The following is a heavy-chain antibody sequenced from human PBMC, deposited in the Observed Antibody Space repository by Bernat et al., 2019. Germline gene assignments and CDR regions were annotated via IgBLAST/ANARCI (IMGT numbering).Heavy chain of an antibody. J-gene: IGHJ4*02. Sequence: QLQLQESGPGLVKPSETLSLTCTVSGGSISSSSYYWGWIRQPPGKGLEWIGSIYYSGSTYYNPSLKSRVTISVDTSNIQFSLTLSSVTVADTAVYFCARVGYCSGGSCCADDYWVQGTLVTVSS. V-gene: IGHV4-39*01. CDR3: ARVGYCSGGSCCADDY. D-gene: IGHD2-15*01. CDR1: GGSISSSSYY. CDR2: IYYSGST.